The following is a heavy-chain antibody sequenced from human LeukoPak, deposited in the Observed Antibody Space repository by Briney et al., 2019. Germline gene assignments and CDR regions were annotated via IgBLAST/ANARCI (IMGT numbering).Heavy chain of an antibody. CDR3: ARGEPGGGFYDYVWGSYRYTGDY. CDR2: ISSSGSTI. V-gene: IGHV3-11*01. CDR1: GFTFSDYY. Sequence: GGSLRLSCAASGFTFSDYYMSWIRQAPGKGLEWVSYISSSGSTIYYADSVKGRFTISRDNAKNSLYLQMNSLRAEDTAVYYCARGEPGGGFYDYVWGSYRYTGDYWGQGTPVTVSS. J-gene: IGHJ4*02. D-gene: IGHD3-16*02.